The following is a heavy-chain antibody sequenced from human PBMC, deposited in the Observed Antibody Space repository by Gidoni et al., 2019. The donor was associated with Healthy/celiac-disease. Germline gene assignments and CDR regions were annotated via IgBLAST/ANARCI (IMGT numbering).Heavy chain of an antibody. CDR2: IIPILGIA. Sequence: VQLVQSGAEVKKPGSSVKVSCKASGGTFSSYAISWVRQAPGQGLEWMGRIIPILGIANYAQKFQGRVTITADKSTSTAYMELSSLRSEDTAVYYCARPKFYGDASYFDYWGQGTLVTVSS. CDR3: ARPKFYGDASYFDY. CDR1: GGTFSSYA. V-gene: IGHV1-69*04. D-gene: IGHD4-17*01. J-gene: IGHJ4*02.